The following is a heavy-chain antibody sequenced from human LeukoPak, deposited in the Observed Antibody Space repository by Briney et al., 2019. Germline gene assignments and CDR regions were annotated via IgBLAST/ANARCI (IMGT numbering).Heavy chain of an antibody. J-gene: IGHJ5*02. D-gene: IGHD2-2*01. Sequence: PSETLSLTCAVYGGSFSGYYWSWIRQPPGKGLEWIGEINHSGSTNYNPSLKSRVTISVDTSKNQLSLKLSSVTAADTAVYYCARGRDIVVVPAAPNYNWFDPWGQGTLVTVSS. CDR2: INHSGST. V-gene: IGHV4-34*01. CDR1: GGSFSGYY. CDR3: ARGRDIVVVPAAPNYNWFDP.